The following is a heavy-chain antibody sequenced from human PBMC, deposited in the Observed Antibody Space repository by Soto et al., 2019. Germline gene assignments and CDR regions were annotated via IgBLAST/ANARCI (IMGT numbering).Heavy chain of an antibody. CDR1: GLTVSSDY. V-gene: IGHV3-53*01. Sequence: PGGSLRLSCAASGLTVSSDYMSWVRQAPGKGLEWVSVIYSGDSTYYADSVKGRFTISRDNSKNTLYLQMNSLRAEDTAAYYCARGAYGDLDYWGQGTLVTVSS. CDR2: IYSGDST. CDR3: ARGAYGDLDY. J-gene: IGHJ4*02. D-gene: IGHD4-17*01.